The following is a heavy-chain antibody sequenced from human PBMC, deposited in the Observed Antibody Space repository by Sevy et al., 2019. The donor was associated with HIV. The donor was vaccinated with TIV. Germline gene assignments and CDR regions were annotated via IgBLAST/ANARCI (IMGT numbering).Heavy chain of an antibody. J-gene: IGHJ4*02. D-gene: IGHD2-21*01. V-gene: IGHV4-59*01. CDR2: IYYSGST. CDR1: GGSISSYY. Sequence: SETLFLTCTVSGGSISSYYWSWIRQPPGKGLEWIGYIYYSGSTNYNPSLKSRVTISVDTSKNQFSLKLSSVTAADTAVYYCVRAQGNCGGDCFDYWGQGTLVTVSS. CDR3: VRAQGNCGGDCFDY.